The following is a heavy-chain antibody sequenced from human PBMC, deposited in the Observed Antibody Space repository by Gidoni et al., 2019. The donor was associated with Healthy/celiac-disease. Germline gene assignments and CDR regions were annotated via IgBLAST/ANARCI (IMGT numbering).Heavy chain of an antibody. V-gene: IGHV3-21*01. D-gene: IGHD6-13*01. J-gene: IGHJ6*02. CDR1: GFPFSSYS. Sequence: EVQLVESGGGLVKPGGSLRLSCAASGFPFSSYSMNWVRQAPGKGLEWVSSISSSSSYIYYADSVKGRFTISRDNAKNSLYLQMNSLRAEDTAVYYCADIAAAGNYYGMDVWGQGTTVTVSS. CDR2: ISSSSSYI. CDR3: ADIAAAGNYYGMDV.